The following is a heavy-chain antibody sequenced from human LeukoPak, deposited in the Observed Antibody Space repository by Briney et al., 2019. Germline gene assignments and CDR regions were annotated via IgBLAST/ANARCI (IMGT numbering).Heavy chain of an antibody. CDR1: GYTFTSYY. D-gene: IGHD3-3*01. CDR2: INAGNGNT. Sequence: GASVKVSCKASGYTFTSYYMHWVRQAPGQGLEWMGWINAGNGNTKYSQKFQGRVTITRDTSASTAYMELSSLRSEDTAVYYCAREDRSRDRTIFLESANYYYYYGMDVWGQGTTVTVSS. V-gene: IGHV1-3*01. J-gene: IGHJ6*02. CDR3: AREDRSRDRTIFLESANYYYYYGMDV.